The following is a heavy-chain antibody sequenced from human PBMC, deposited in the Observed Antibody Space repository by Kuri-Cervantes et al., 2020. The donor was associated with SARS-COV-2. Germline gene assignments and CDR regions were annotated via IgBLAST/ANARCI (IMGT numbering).Heavy chain of an antibody. D-gene: IGHD3-3*01. CDR2: ISAYNGNT. Sequence: ASVKVSCKASGYTFTSYGISWVRQAPGQGLEWMGWISAYNGNTNYAQKPQGRVTMTTDTSTSTAYMELRSLRSDDTAVYYCARTGVRFLEWLSKDADAFDIWGQGTMVTVSS. CDR1: GYTFTSYG. J-gene: IGHJ3*02. CDR3: ARTGVRFLEWLSKDADAFDI. V-gene: IGHV1-18*01.